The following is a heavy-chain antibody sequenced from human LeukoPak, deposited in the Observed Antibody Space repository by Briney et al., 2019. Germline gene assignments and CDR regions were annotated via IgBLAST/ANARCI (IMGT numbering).Heavy chain of an antibody. V-gene: IGHV3-74*01. CDR1: GNYW. CDR2: VNSDGSWT. J-gene: IGHJ4*02. D-gene: IGHD2/OR15-2a*01. CDR3: VSFYDTY. Sequence: GGSLRLSCAASGNYWMHWVRQAPGKGLVWVSHVNSDGSWTSYADSVKGRFTISKDNAKNTVYLQMNSLRAEDTAVYYCVSFYDTYWGRGTLVTVSS.